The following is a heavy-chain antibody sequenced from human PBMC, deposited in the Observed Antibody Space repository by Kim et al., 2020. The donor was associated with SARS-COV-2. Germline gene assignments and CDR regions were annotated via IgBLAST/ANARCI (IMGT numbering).Heavy chain of an antibody. CDR2: IKSKTDGGTT. CDR1: GFTFSNAC. J-gene: IGHJ6*01. Sequence: GGSLRLSCAASGFTFSNACMSWVRQAPGKGLEWVGRIKSKTDGGTTDYAAPVKGRFTISRDDSKNTLYLQMNSLKTEGTAVYYCTTLLRYFGWLAVKYYYDGMDVWGQGTTVTVSS. CDR3: TTLLRYFGWLAVKYYYDGMDV. D-gene: IGHD3-9*01. V-gene: IGHV3-15*01.